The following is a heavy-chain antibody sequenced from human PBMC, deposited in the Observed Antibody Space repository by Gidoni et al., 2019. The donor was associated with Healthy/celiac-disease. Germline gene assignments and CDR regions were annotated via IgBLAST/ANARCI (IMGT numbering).Heavy chain of an antibody. Sequence: QVQLVASGGGVVQPGRSLRLSCAASGFPFSSYAMHWVRQAPGKGLEWVAVISYDGSNKYYADSVKGRFTISRDNSKNTLYLQMNSLRAEDTAVYYCARAREEGVVVVDFDYWGQGTLVTVSS. CDR2: ISYDGSNK. V-gene: IGHV3-30-3*01. CDR1: GFPFSSYA. CDR3: ARAREEGVVVVDFDY. D-gene: IGHD2-15*01. J-gene: IGHJ4*02.